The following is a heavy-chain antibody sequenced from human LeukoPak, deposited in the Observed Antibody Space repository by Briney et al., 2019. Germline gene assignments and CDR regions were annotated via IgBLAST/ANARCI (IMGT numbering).Heavy chain of an antibody. V-gene: IGHV3-30*02. J-gene: IGHJ4*02. CDR1: GFTFSSYG. Sequence: QPGGSLRLSCAASGFTFSSYGMHWVRQAPGKGLEWVAFIRYDGSNKYYADSVKGRFTISRDNSKNTLYLQMNSLRAEDTAVYYCARAGAYYFDYWGQGTLVTVSS. CDR2: IRYDGSNK. CDR3: ARAGAYYFDY.